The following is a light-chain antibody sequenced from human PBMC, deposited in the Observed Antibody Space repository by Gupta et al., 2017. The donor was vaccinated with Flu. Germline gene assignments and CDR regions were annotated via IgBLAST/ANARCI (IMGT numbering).Light chain of an antibody. CDR3: RQSIQLRT. J-gene: IGKJ1*01. Sequence: DIVLTQTSLSLSVTPRQPVSISCKSSQSLLYSDGYTYLFWYLQKAGQPPQLMIYDVSNRCSGVTDRFSGRGAATDFTLKISRGEDEDGGVYYVRQSIQLRTFGQGTKVEIK. CDR1: QSLLYSDGYTY. V-gene: IGKV2D-29*01. CDR2: DVS.